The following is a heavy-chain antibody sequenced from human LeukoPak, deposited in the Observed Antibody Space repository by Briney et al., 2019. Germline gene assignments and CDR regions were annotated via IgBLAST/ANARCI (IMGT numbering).Heavy chain of an antibody. J-gene: IGHJ6*02. V-gene: IGHV3-48*03. Sequence: GGSLRLSCAASGMTFSFSSYEMSWVRQAPGKGLEWVSHISGSGNTIYYADSVKGRFTISRDNAKNTLYLQMNSLRAEDTAVYYCARDMVELRYKTYGLDVWGQGTTVTVSS. D-gene: IGHD3-9*01. CDR1: GMTFSFSSYE. CDR2: ISGSGNTI. CDR3: ARDMVELRYKTYGLDV.